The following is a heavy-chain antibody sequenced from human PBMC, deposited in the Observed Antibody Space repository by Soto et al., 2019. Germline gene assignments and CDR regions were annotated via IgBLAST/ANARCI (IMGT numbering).Heavy chain of an antibody. CDR2: INAGNGNT. CDR1: GYTFTAYA. CDR3: ARSAISPFGGLIGPFDY. Sequence: QVQLVQSGAEEKKPGASVKVSCKASGYTFTAYAMHWVRQAPGQRLEWMGWINAGNGNTRYSQKFQTRVTITSDTSASTAHMKLSSLRFEDTAVYYCARSAISPFGGLIGPFDYWGQGNLVAVSS. D-gene: IGHD3-16*02. J-gene: IGHJ4*02. V-gene: IGHV1-3*05.